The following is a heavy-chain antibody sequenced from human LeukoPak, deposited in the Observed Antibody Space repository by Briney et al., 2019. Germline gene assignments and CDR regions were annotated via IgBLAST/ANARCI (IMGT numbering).Heavy chain of an antibody. V-gene: IGHV4-38-2*02. D-gene: IGHD6-19*01. CDR2: IFHTGST. CDR3: ARLFSSGWYGPTDY. J-gene: IGHJ4*02. Sequence: SETLSLTCTVSGYSLTSGHFWGWIRQPPGKGLEWIGSIFHTGSTYYNPSLKSRVTISVDTSKNQFSLKLSSVTAADTAVYYCARLFSSGWYGPTDYWGQGTLVTVSS. CDR1: GYSLTSGHF.